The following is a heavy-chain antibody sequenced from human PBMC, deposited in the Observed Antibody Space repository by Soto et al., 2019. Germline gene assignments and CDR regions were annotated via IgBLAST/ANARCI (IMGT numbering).Heavy chain of an antibody. CDR3: ARVGSSSLYEGNWFDP. D-gene: IGHD6-13*01. CDR2: IYYSGST. J-gene: IGHJ5*02. Sequence: SETLSLTCTVSGGSVSSGSYYWSWIRQPPGKGLEWIGYIYYSGSTNYNPSLKSRVTISVDTSKNQFSLKLNSVTAADTAVYYCARVGSSSLYEGNWFDPWGQGTLVTVSS. V-gene: IGHV4-61*01. CDR1: GGSVSSGSYY.